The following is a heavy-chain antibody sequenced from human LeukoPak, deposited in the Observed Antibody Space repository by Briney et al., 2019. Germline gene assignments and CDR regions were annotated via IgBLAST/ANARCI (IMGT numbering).Heavy chain of an antibody. CDR2: FDPEDGET. J-gene: IGHJ4*02. CDR3: ATDLTRQWLVPGSW. D-gene: IGHD6-19*01. V-gene: IGHV1-24*01. CDR1: GYTLTELS. Sequence: ASVKVSCKVSGYTLTELSMHWVRQAPGKGLEWMGGFDPEDGETIYAQKFQGRVTMTEDTSTDTAYMELSSLRSEDTAVYYCATDLTRQWLVPGSWWGQGTLVTVSS.